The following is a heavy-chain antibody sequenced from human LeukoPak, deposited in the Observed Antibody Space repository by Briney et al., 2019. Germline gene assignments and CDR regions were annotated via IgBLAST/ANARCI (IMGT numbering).Heavy chain of an antibody. J-gene: IGHJ4*02. D-gene: IGHD3-10*01. V-gene: IGHV3-7*03. Sequence: GGSLRLSCAASGFTFSSYWMSWVRQAPGKGLEWVANIKQDGSEKYYVDSVKGRFTISRDSAKNSLYLQMNSLRAEDTAVYYCARDGELLWFGELLYDWGQGTLVTVSS. CDR1: GFTFSSYW. CDR2: IKQDGSEK. CDR3: ARDGELLWFGELLYD.